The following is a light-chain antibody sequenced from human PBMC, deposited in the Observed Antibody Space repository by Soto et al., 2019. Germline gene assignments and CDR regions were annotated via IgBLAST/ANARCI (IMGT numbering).Light chain of an antibody. Sequence: DIQMTQSPSTLSASVGDRVTITCWASQSISSWLAWYQQKPGKAPKVLIHKASDLENGVPSRFSGSGSGTEFTLTISSLQPDDLGTYYCQQYKHYSEATFGQGTKLEIK. CDR2: KAS. CDR1: QSISSW. V-gene: IGKV1-5*03. J-gene: IGKJ2*01. CDR3: QQYKHYSEAT.